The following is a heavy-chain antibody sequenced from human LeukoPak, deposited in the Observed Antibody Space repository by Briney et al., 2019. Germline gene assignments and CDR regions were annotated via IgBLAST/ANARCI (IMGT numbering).Heavy chain of an antibody. CDR1: GGTFSSYA. CDR2: IIPIFGTA. Sequence: GASVKVSCKASGGTFSSYAISWVRQAPGQGLEWMGGIIPIFGTANYAQKFQGRVTITTDESTSTAYMELSSLRSEDTAVYYCARVSPWTTVTPVRYWYFDLWGRGTLVTVSS. D-gene: IGHD4-11*01. CDR3: ARVSPWTTVTPVRYWYFDL. V-gene: IGHV1-69*05. J-gene: IGHJ2*01.